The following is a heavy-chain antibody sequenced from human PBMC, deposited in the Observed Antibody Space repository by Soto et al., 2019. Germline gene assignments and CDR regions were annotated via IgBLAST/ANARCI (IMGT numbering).Heavy chain of an antibody. CDR1: GGSISSYY. V-gene: IGHV4-59*01. CDR3: ARGRSSYAYAPIYYYGMDV. D-gene: IGHD5-12*01. Sequence: TLSLTCTVSGGSISSYYWSWIRQPPGKGLEWIGYIYYSGSTNYNPSLKSRVTISVDASKNQFSLKLSSVTAADTAVYYCARGRSSYAYAPIYYYGMDVWGQGTTVTVSS. J-gene: IGHJ6*02. CDR2: IYYSGST.